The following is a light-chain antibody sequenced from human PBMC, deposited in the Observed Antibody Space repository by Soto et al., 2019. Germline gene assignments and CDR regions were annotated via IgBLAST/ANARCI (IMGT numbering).Light chain of an antibody. CDR2: WAS. J-gene: IGKJ4*01. Sequence: DIVMTQSPDSLAVSLGERATINCKSSQSLLYSSNNKNYLTWYQHKPVQPPKLLIYWASTRKSGVPDRFSGSGSGTDFTLTISSLQAEDVAVYYCQQYYSIPPTFGGGTKVDIK. CDR3: QQYYSIPPT. V-gene: IGKV4-1*01. CDR1: QSLLYSSNNKNY.